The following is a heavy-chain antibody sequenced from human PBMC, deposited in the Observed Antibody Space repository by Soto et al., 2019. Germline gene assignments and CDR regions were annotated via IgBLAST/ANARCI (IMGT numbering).Heavy chain of an antibody. CDR2: ISTSSSYI. Sequence: GGSLRLSCAASGLTFSSYSMNWVRQAPGKGLEWVSSISTSSSYIYYADSVKGRFTISRDNAKNSLYLQMNSLRAEDTAVYYCARDVYYYDSSAYWAYWGQGTLVTVSS. CDR1: GLTFSSYS. V-gene: IGHV3-21*01. J-gene: IGHJ4*02. D-gene: IGHD3-22*01. CDR3: ARDVYYYDSSAYWAY.